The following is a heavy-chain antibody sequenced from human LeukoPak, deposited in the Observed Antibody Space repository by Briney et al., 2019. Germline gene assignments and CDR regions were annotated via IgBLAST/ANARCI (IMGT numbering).Heavy chain of an antibody. V-gene: IGHV4-61*08. CDR3: ARLDTIFGVAKGFDY. Sequence: PSETLSLTCTVTGGSVSSSDYYWGWIRQPPGKGLEYIGYIYYSGSTNYSPSLKSRITISVDTSNHQFSLKLSSVTAADTAIYYCARLDTIFGVAKGFDYWGQGTLVTVSS. CDR1: GGSVSSSDYY. J-gene: IGHJ4*02. CDR2: IYYSGST. D-gene: IGHD3-3*01.